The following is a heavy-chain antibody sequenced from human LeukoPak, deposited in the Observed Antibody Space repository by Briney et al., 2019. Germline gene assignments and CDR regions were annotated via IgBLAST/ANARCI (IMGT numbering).Heavy chain of an antibody. CDR3: ARTNIATRRGDNLFDP. D-gene: IGHD6-6*01. J-gene: IGHJ5*02. CDR2: IYPSNGGT. Sequence: GASVNVSCKASGYTFTGSYMHWVRQAPGQGLEWMGWIYPSNGGTNYAQKFQGRVTMTRDTSISTAYMELSSLRSDDTAVYYCARTNIATRRGDNLFDPWGQGTMVTVSS. V-gene: IGHV1-2*02. CDR1: GYTFTGSY.